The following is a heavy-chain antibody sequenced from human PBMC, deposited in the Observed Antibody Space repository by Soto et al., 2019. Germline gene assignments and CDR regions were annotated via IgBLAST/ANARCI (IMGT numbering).Heavy chain of an antibody. D-gene: IGHD3-10*02. CDR2: ISYSGST. CDR3: ARKMFSTGEFDY. V-gene: IGHV4-31*03. Sequence: SETLSLTCTLSGGSISSGGYYWTWIRQHPGTGLEWIGHISYSGSTYYNTSLKSRVTISVDTSRNQFSLNLNSVTAADTAVYYCARKMFSTGEFDYWGQGTLVTVSS. CDR1: GGSISSGGYY. J-gene: IGHJ4*02.